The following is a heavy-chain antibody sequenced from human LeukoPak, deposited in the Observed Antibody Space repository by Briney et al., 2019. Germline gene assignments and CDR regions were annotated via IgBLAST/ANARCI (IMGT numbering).Heavy chain of an antibody. J-gene: IGHJ4*02. Sequence: GGCLRLSCAASGFTFSNYAMSWVRQAPGKGLEWVSSISGSGGNTYYADSVKGRFTISRDNSKNTLFLQMNSLRAEDTAVYYCAKDRQSSGWNCDHWGQGTLVTVSS. CDR2: ISGSGGNT. CDR3: AKDRQSSGWNCDH. D-gene: IGHD6-19*01. V-gene: IGHV3-23*01. CDR1: GFTFSNYA.